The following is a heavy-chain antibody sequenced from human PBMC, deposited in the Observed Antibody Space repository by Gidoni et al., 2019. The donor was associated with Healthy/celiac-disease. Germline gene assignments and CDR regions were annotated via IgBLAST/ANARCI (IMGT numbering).Heavy chain of an antibody. Sequence: EVQLVESGGGLVKPGGSLRLSCAASGFTFSSYSMNWVRQAPGKGLEWVSSISSSSSYIYYADSVKGRFTISRDNAKNSLYLQMNSLRAEDTAVYYCARVLAARPPYNWFDPWGQGTLVTVSS. J-gene: IGHJ5*02. CDR1: GFTFSSYS. CDR3: ARVLAARPPYNWFDP. D-gene: IGHD6-6*01. V-gene: IGHV3-21*01. CDR2: ISSSSSYI.